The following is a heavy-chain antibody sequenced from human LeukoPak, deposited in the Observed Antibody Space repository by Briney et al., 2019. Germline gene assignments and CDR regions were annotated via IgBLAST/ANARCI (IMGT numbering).Heavy chain of an antibody. V-gene: IGHV1-46*01. Sequence: ASVKVSCKASGYTFTGYHMHWVRQAPGQGLEWMGIINPSGGSTSYAQKFQGRVTMTRDTSTSTVYMELSSLRTEDTAVYYCARDWVAYSSSSRYYYGMDVWGQGTTVTVSS. CDR3: ARDWVAYSSSSRYYYGMDV. J-gene: IGHJ6*02. CDR1: GYTFTGYH. CDR2: INPSGGST. D-gene: IGHD6-13*01.